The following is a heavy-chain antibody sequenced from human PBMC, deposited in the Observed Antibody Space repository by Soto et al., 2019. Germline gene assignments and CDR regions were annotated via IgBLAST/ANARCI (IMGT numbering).Heavy chain of an antibody. J-gene: IGHJ6*03. CDR2: IYPGDSDT. CDR3: ARSKVATILGYYYNMDV. V-gene: IGHV5-51*01. CDR1: GYSFTSYW. Sequence: GESLKISCKGSGYSFTSYWIGWVRQMPGKGLEWMGIIYPGDSDTRYSPSFQGQVTISADKSISTAYLQWSSLKASDTAMYYFARSKVATILGYYYNMDVWAKGPRSPSP. D-gene: IGHD5-12*01.